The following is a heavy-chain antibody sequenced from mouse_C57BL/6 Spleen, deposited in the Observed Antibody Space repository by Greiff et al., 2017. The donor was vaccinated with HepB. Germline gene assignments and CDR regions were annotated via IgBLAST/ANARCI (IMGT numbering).Heavy chain of an antibody. J-gene: IGHJ2*01. CDR2: ISGGGGNT. V-gene: IGHV5-9*01. D-gene: IGHD1-1*01. CDR3: AGHELRWYFDY. CDR1: GFTFSSYT. Sequence: LKESGGGLVKPGGSLKLSCAASGFTFSSYTMSWVHQTPEKRLEWVANISGGGGNTYYTDSVKGRFTISRDNAKNTLYLQMSSLRSEDAALYYCAGHELRWYFDYWGQGTTLTVSS.